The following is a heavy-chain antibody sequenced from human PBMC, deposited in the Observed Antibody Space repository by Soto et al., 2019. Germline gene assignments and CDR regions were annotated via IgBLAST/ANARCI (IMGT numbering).Heavy chain of an antibody. D-gene: IGHD3-22*01. J-gene: IGHJ4*02. CDR2: INAGNGNT. Sequence: QVQLVQSGAEEKKPGASVKVSCKASGYTFTSYAMHLVRQAPGQRLEWMGWINAGNGNTKYSQKFQGRVTITRDTSANPAYMGLSSLRSEETAVDYWANSGGYYLIDDYWGQGTMVTVSS. V-gene: IGHV1-3*05. CDR3: ANSGGYYLIDDY. CDR1: GYTFTSYA.